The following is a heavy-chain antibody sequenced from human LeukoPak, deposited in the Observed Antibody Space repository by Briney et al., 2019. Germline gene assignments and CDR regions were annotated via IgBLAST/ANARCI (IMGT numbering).Heavy chain of an antibody. V-gene: IGHV3-33*01. Sequence: GRSLRLSCAASGFXFSSHGIQWVRQAPGKGLEWVAVIWYGGSNKYYTDSVKGRFTISRDNSKNTLYLQMNSLRAEDTAVYYCARGIGGPAGKGYYFDHWGQGTLVTVSS. CDR2: IWYGGSNK. J-gene: IGHJ4*02. CDR1: GFXFSSHG. CDR3: ARGIGGPAGKGYYFDH. D-gene: IGHD2-2*01.